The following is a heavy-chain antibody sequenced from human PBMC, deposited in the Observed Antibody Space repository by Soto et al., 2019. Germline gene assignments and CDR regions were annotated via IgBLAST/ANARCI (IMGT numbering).Heavy chain of an antibody. J-gene: IGHJ6*03. CDR1: GFTFSSYG. CDR3: AREGHYMTTYYYYMDV. V-gene: IGHV3-33*01. CDR2: IWYDGSNK. Sequence: GGSLRLSCAASGFTFSSYGMHWVRQAPGKGLEWVAVIWYDGSNKYYADSVKGRFTISRDNSKNTLYLQMNSLRAEDTAVYYCAREGHYMTTYYYYMDVWGKGTTVTVSS. D-gene: IGHD4-4*01.